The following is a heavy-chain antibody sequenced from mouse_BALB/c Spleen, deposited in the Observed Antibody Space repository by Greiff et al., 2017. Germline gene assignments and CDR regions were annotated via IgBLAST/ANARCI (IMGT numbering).Heavy chain of an antibody. J-gene: IGHJ3*01. CDR3: ARDRYGGKSWFAY. CDR2: ISSGSSTI. D-gene: IGHD2-14*01. V-gene: IGHV5-17*02. CDR1: GFTFSSFG. Sequence: DVKLVESGGGLVQPGGSRKLSCAASGFTFSSFGMHWVRQAPEKGLEWVAYISSGSSTIYYADTVKGRFTISRDNPKNTLFLQMTSLRSEDTAMYYCARDRYGGKSWFAYWGQGTLVTVSA.